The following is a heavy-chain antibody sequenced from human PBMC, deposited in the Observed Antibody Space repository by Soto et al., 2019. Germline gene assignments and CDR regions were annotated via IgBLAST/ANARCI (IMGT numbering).Heavy chain of an antibody. V-gene: IGHV3-7*01. D-gene: IGHD5-12*01. CDR2: IKQDGSEK. CDR3: ARDKEWLRNFDY. Sequence: GGSLRLSCVASGFTFSSYWMSWVRQAPGKGLEWVANIKQDGSEKYYVDSVKGRFTISRDNAKNSLYLQMNSLRAEDTAVYYCARDKEWLRNFDYWGQGTLVTVSS. CDR1: GFTFSSYW. J-gene: IGHJ4*02.